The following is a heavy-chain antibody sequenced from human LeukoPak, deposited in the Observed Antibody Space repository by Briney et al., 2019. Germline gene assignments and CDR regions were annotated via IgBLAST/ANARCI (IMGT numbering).Heavy chain of an antibody. V-gene: IGHV3-9*01. CDR3: AKDIGEHGNY. CDR2: ISWNSGSI. CDR1: GFTFSSFA. J-gene: IGHJ4*02. D-gene: IGHD2-21*01. Sequence: GGSLRLSCAASGFTFSSFAMSWVRQAPGKGLEWVSGISWNSGSIGYADSVKGRFTISRDNAKNSLYLQMNSLRAEDTALYYCAKDIGEHGNYWGQGTLVTVSS.